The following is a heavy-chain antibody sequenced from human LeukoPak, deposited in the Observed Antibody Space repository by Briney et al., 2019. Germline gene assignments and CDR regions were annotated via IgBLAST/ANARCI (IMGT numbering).Heavy chain of an antibody. CDR2: IIPIFGTA. CDR1: GGTFSSYA. D-gene: IGHD6-6*01. Sequence: ASVKVSFKASGGTFSSYAISWVRQAPGQGLEWMGGIIPIFGTANYAQKFQGRVTITTDESTSTAYMELSSLRSEDTAVYYCASMHTSSSSAGWFDPWGQGTLVTVSS. J-gene: IGHJ5*02. V-gene: IGHV1-69*05. CDR3: ASMHTSSSSAGWFDP.